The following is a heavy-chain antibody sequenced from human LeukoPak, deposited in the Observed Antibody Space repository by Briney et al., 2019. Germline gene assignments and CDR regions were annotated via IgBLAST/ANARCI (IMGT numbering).Heavy chain of an antibody. D-gene: IGHD3-22*01. CDR2: IYYSGST. CDR3: ARHSYYYDSSGYPYYFDY. J-gene: IGHJ4*02. CDR1: GGSISSSSYY. V-gene: IGHV4-39*01. Sequence: SETLSLTCTVSGGSISSSSYYWGWIRQPPGKELEWIGSIYYSGSTYYNPSLKSRVTISVDTSKNQFSLKLSSVTAADTAVYYCARHSYYYDSSGYPYYFDYWAREPWSPSPQ.